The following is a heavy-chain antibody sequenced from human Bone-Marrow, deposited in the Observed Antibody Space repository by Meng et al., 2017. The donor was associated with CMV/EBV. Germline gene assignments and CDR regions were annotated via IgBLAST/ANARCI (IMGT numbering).Heavy chain of an antibody. V-gene: IGHV1-18*01. CDR2: ISAYNGNT. D-gene: IGHD4-17*01. Sequence: KVSCKASGYNFTSYGIRWVRQAPGQGLEWMGWISAYNGNTNYAQKLQGRVTMTTDTSTSTAYMELRSLRSDDTAVYYCARDSYGWFDPWGQGTLVTVSS. CDR3: ARDSYGWFDP. CDR1: GYNFTSYG. J-gene: IGHJ5*02.